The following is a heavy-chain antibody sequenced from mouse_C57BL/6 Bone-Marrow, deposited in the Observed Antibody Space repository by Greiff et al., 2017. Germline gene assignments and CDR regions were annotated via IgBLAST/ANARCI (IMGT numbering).Heavy chain of an antibody. V-gene: IGHV1-82*01. CDR3: ARWLITTVRKFAY. Sequence: VVESGPELVKPGASVKISCKASGYAFSSSWMNWVKQRPGKGLEWIGRIYPGDGDTNYNGKFKGKATLTADKSSSTAYMQLSSLTSEDSAVYFCARWLITTVRKFAYWGQGTLVTVSA. CDR2: IYPGDGDT. CDR1: GYAFSSSW. D-gene: IGHD1-1*01. J-gene: IGHJ3*01.